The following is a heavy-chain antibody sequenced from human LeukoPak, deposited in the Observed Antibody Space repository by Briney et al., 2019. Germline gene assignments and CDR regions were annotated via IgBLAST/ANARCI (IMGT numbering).Heavy chain of an antibody. V-gene: IGHV4-59*08. D-gene: IGHD4-17*01. Sequence: PSETLSLTCTVSGGSISSYYWSWIRQPPGKGLEWIGYIYYSGSTNYNPSLKSRVTISVDTSKNQFSLKLSSVTAADTAVYYCARATVSDQFFDYWGQGTLVTVSS. CDR1: GGSISSYY. CDR2: IYYSGST. J-gene: IGHJ4*02. CDR3: ARATVSDQFFDY.